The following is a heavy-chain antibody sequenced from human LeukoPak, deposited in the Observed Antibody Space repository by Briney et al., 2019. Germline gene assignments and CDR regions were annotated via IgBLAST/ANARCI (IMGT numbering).Heavy chain of an antibody. CDR1: GFTFSSYS. D-gene: IGHD2-2*02. J-gene: IGHJ5*02. V-gene: IGHV3-21*01. CDR3: AREAVVPAAIQGGSEGNWFDP. CDR2: ISSSSSYI. Sequence: PGGSLRLSCAASGFTFSSYSMNWVRQAPGKGLEWVSSISSSSSYIYYADSVKGRFTISRDNAKNSLYLQMNSLRAEDTAVYYCAREAVVPAAIQGGSEGNWFDPWGQGTLVTVSS.